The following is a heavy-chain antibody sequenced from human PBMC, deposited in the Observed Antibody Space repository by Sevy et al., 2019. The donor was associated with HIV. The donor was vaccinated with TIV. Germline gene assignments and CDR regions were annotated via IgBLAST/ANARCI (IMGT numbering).Heavy chain of an antibody. D-gene: IGHD2-15*01. CDR1: GYTFTGYY. CDR2: INPNSGGT. CDR3: ASFYSSGGSCYSGGFDY. V-gene: IGHV1-2*02. Sequence: ASVKVSCKASGYTFTGYYMHWVRQAPGQGLEWMGWINPNSGGTNYAQKFQGRVTMTRDTSISTAYMELSRLRSDDTAVYYCASFYSSGGSCYSGGFDYWGQGTLVTVSS. J-gene: IGHJ4*02.